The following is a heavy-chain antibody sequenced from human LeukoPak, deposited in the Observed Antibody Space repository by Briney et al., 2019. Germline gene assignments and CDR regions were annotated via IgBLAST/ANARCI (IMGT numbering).Heavy chain of an antibody. CDR2: IIPIFGTA. CDR1: GGTFSSYA. D-gene: IGHD6-6*01. CDR3: ARLHGLYSSSNRFDY. J-gene: IGHJ4*02. Sequence: GASVKVSCKASGGTFSSYAISWVRQAPGQGLEWMGGIIPIFGTANYAQKFQGRVTITADESTSTAYMEMSSLRSEDTAVFYCARLHGLYSSSNRFDYWGQGTLVTVSS. V-gene: IGHV1-69*13.